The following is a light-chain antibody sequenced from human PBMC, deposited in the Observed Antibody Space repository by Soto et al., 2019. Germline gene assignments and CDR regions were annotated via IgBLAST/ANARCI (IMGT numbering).Light chain of an antibody. Sequence: EIVMTQSPVTLSVSPGERATLSCRASQSVSSNLAWYQQKPGQAPRLLIYGASTRATGIPARFSGSGSGTEFTLTISSLQSEDFAVYYCQQYKNWPFTFGPGNKVDIK. J-gene: IGKJ3*01. CDR3: QQYKNWPFT. V-gene: IGKV3-15*01. CDR1: QSVSSN. CDR2: GAS.